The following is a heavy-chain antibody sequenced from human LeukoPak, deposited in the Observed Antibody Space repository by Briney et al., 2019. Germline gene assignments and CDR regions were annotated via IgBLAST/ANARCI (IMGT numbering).Heavy chain of an antibody. Sequence: ASVKVSCKASGYTFTSYGISWVRQAPGQGLEWMGWISAYNGNTNYAQKLQGRVTMTTDTSTSTAYMELRSLRSDDTAVYYCARGLHYDSSPRYNWFDPWGQGTLVTVSS. CDR1: GYTFTSYG. J-gene: IGHJ5*02. V-gene: IGHV1-18*01. D-gene: IGHD3-22*01. CDR3: ARGLHYDSSPRYNWFDP. CDR2: ISAYNGNT.